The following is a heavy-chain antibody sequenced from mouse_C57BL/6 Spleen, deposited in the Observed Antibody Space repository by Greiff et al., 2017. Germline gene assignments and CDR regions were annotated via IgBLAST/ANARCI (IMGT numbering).Heavy chain of an antibody. CDR3: ARGDELLRKGLGYFDV. J-gene: IGHJ1*03. Sequence: QVQLKESGPGLVAPSQSLSITCTVSGFSLTSYAISWVRQPPGKGLEWLGVIWTGGGTNYNSALKSRLSISKDNSKSQVFLKMNSLQTDDTARYYCARGDELLRKGLGYFDVWGTGTTVTVSS. CDR2: IWTGGGT. D-gene: IGHD1-1*01. CDR1: GFSLTSYA. V-gene: IGHV2-9-1*01.